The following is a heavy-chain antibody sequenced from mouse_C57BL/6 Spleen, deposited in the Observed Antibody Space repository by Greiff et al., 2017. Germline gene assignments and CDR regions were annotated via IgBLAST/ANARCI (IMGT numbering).Heavy chain of an antibody. CDR3: ARSYYGNPGDY. D-gene: IGHD2-10*01. CDR2: INPSSGYT. Sequence: VQLQESGAELARPGASVKMSCTASGYTFTSYTMHWVKQRPGQGLEWIGYINPSSGYTKYNQKFKDKATLTADKSSSTAYMQLSSLTSEDSAVYYCARSYYGNPGDYWGQGTTLTVSS. CDR1: GYTFTSYT. V-gene: IGHV1-4*01. J-gene: IGHJ2*01.